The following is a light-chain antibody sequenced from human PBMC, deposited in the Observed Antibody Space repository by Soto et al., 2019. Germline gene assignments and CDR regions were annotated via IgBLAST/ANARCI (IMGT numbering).Light chain of an antibody. Sequence: ELVLTQSPATLSLSPGERATLSCRASQSVSSSLAWYQQKPGQTPRLLIYDASNRATGIPARFSGSGSGTDFTLTVSSLEPEDCAVYYCQQRSSWPLTFGGGTKVAIK. CDR3: QQRSSWPLT. CDR1: QSVSSS. CDR2: DAS. V-gene: IGKV3-11*01. J-gene: IGKJ4*01.